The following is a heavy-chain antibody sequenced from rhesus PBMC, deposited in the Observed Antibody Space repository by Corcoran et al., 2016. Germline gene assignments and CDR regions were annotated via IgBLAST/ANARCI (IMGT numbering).Heavy chain of an antibody. CDR2: IYGSGGGT. V-gene: IGHV4-106*01. D-gene: IGHD1-26*01. Sequence: QVQLQESGPGLVKPSETLSLTCAVSGGSISADYSWSWIRRPPGKGLEWIGYIYGSGGGTNYNPSLKNRVTISIDTSKNQFSLKLSSVTAADTAVYYCARYNSNYGWYFDLWGPGTPITISS. J-gene: IGHJ2*01. CDR3: ARYNSNYGWYFDL. CDR1: GGSISADYS.